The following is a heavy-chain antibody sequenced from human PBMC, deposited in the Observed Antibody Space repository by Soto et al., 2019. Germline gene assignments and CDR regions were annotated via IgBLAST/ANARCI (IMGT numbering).Heavy chain of an antibody. V-gene: IGHV1-2*04. CDR1: GYTFTGYY. CDR2: LYPNSGGT. CDR3: ARGGGSSRWGMYV. D-gene: IGHD6-6*01. Sequence: ASLKVSGKASGYTFTGYYMPWVRKAPGQGLEWMGWLYPNSGGTNYAQKFQGWVTMTRDTSISTPYMELSSLRSDDTAVYYCARGGGSSRWGMYVWGQGTTVTVAS. J-gene: IGHJ6*02.